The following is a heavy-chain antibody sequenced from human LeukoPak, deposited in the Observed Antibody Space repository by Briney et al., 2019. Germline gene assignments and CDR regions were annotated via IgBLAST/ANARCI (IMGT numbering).Heavy chain of an antibody. CDR3: ERVRSNSIHDAFDI. Sequence: PGGSLRLSXAASGFTLSSYSMNWVRQAPAKGLEWVSSISSRSSYIYYADSVKGRFTISRDNAKNSLYLQMNSLRAEDTAVYYCERVRSNSIHDAFDIWGQGTMVTVSS. V-gene: IGHV3-21*01. D-gene: IGHD6-6*01. CDR2: ISSRSSYI. CDR1: GFTLSSYS. J-gene: IGHJ3*02.